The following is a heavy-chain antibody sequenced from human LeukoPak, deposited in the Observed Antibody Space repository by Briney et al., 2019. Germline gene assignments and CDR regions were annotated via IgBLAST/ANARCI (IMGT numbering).Heavy chain of an antibody. V-gene: IGHV3-23*01. CDR1: GFTFSSYA. J-gene: IGHJ4*02. CDR2: ISGSGGST. CDR3: ARDINYYDSSGYYKDY. D-gene: IGHD3-22*01. Sequence: GGSLRLSCADSGFTFSSYAMSWVRQAPGKGLEWVSAISGSGGSTYYADSVKGRFTISRDNSKNTLYLQMNSLRAEDTAVYYCARDINYYDSSGYYKDYWGQGTLVTVSS.